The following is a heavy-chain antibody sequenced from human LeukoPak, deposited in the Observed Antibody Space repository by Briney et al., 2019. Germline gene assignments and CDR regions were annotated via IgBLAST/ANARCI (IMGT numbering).Heavy chain of an antibody. V-gene: IGHV1-2*02. D-gene: IGHD4-11*01. CDR1: GYTFTGYY. CDR2: INPNSGGT. Sequence: GASVKVSCKASGYTFTGYYMHWVRQAPGQGLEWMGWINPNSGGTNYAQKFQGRVTMTRDTSISTAYMELSRLRSDDTAVYYCARDTATVTTWYYFDYWGQGTLVTVSS. CDR3: ARDTATVTTWYYFDY. J-gene: IGHJ4*02.